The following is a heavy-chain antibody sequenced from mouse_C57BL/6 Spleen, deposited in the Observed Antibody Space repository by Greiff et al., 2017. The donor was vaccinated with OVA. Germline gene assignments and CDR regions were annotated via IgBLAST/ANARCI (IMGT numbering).Heavy chain of an antibody. Sequence: QVQLQQSGPELVKPGASVKISCKASGYSFTSYYIHWVKQRPGQGLEWIGWIYPGSGNTKYNEKFKGKATLTADTPSSTAYMQLSSLTSEDSAVYYCARTHYGSSYLYFDVWGTGTTVTVSS. J-gene: IGHJ1*03. CDR2: IYPGSGNT. CDR1: GYSFTSYY. D-gene: IGHD1-1*01. CDR3: ARTHYGSSYLYFDV. V-gene: IGHV1-66*01.